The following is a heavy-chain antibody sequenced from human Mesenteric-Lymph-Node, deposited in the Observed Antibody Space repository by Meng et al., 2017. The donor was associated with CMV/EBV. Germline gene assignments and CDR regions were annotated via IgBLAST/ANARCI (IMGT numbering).Heavy chain of an antibody. CDR3: ARVGIVVVPAAKRSVNWFDP. D-gene: IGHD2-2*01. V-gene: IGHV3-48*03. CDR1: GFTFSTYE. J-gene: IGHJ5*02. Sequence: GESLKISCTASGFTFSTYEINWVRQAPGKGLEWVSYIGSDDTTIYYAESVKGRFTISRDNAKKSLYLQMNSLRAEDTAVYYCARVGIVVVPAAKRSVNWFDPWGQGTLVTVSS. CDR2: IGSDDTTI.